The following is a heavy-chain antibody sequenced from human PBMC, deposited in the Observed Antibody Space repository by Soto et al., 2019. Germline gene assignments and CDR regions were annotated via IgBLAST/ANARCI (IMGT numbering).Heavy chain of an antibody. CDR3: ARDGYNRADY. CDR2: IWYDGSNE. D-gene: IGHD5-12*01. Sequence: QVHLVESGGGVVQPGRSLRLSCAASGFTFSSYGMHWVRQAPGKGLGWVAVIWYDGSNEYYADSVKGRFAISRDNSKNTLYLQMNSLRAEDTAVYYCARDGYNRADYWGQGTLVTVSS. V-gene: IGHV3-33*01. CDR1: GFTFSSYG. J-gene: IGHJ4*02.